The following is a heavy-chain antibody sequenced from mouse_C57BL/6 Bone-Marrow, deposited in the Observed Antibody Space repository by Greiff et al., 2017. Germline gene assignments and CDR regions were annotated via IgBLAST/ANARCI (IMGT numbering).Heavy chain of an antibody. CDR1: GYTFTSYW. CDR2: IYPGSGST. D-gene: IGHD2-2*01. CDR3: ARQGGMVTTGYYFDY. V-gene: IGHV1-55*01. Sequence: VQLQQPGAELVKPGASVKMSCKASGYTFTSYWITWVKQRPGQGLAWIGDIYPGSGSTNYNEKFKSKATLTVDTSSSTAYMQLSSLTSEDSAVYYCARQGGMVTTGYYFDYWGQGTTLTVSS. J-gene: IGHJ2*01.